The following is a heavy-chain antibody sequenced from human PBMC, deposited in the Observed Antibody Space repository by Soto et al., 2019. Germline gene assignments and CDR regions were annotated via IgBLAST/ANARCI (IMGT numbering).Heavy chain of an antibody. J-gene: IGHJ6*02. D-gene: IGHD2-21*02. CDR3: AREDDGGDSLDV. V-gene: IGHV4-30-4*08. CDR2: IHHSGSI. Sequence: QVQLQQSSPGLVQPSQTLSLTCTVSGDSISSDYYHWTWIRQSPGKGLAWIGYIHHSGSILYNPSLKSRVTISVDTSKNQFSLHLTSVTAADTAVYFCAREDDGGDSLDVWGQGTTVTVSS. CDR1: GDSISSDYYH.